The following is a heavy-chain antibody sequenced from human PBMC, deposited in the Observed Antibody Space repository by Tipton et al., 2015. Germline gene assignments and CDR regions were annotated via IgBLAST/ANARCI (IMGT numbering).Heavy chain of an antibody. J-gene: IGHJ4*02. CDR3: AKRLFSFGVVTNPTFDY. V-gene: IGHV3-74*01. D-gene: IGHD3-3*01. CDR1: GFAFSSHW. CDR2: IFNDGSVT. Sequence: SLRLSCAASGFAFSSHWMHWVRQAPGKGLVWVSRIFNDGSVTNYADSVKGRFTISRDNSKNTLSLQMSSLRAEDTAVYYCAKRLFSFGVVTNPTFDYWGQGTLVTVSS.